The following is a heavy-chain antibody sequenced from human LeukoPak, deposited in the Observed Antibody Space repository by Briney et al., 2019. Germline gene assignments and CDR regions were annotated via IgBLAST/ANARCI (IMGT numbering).Heavy chain of an antibody. CDR2: ISACNGNT. Sequence: ASVKVSCKASGYTFRNYGLSWVRQAPGQGLEWIGWISACNGNTHSTLDLQGRVTMTTDTLTSTAYMELRGLRSDDTAVYYCARQYDCTAYYNYNMEVWGEGTTVAVSS. J-gene: IGHJ6*03. CDR3: ARQYDCTAYYNYNMEV. D-gene: IGHD3-22*01. CDR1: GYTFRNYG. V-gene: IGHV1-18*01.